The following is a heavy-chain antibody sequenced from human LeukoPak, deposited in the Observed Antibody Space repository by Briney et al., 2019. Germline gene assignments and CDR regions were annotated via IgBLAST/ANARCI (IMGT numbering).Heavy chain of an antibody. Sequence: GGSLRLSCAASGFTVSNSYMTWVRQAPGKGLEWVSVIYRDGSTYYADSVKGRFTISRDNSKNTLYLQMNSLRAEDTAMYYCATDSLGIFGRTWGQGTLVTVSS. CDR3: ATDSLGIFGRT. V-gene: IGHV3-53*01. J-gene: IGHJ5*02. CDR2: IYRDGST. CDR1: GFTVSNSY. D-gene: IGHD3-3*01.